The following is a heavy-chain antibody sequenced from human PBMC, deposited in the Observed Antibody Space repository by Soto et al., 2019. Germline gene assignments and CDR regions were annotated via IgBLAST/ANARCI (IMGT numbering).Heavy chain of an antibody. Sequence: XATLSLTCVVCGGCFSGYYWSWIGQPPGKGLEWIGEINLGGSTNYNPSLKSRVTISVDTSKNQFSLKLSSVTAADTAVYYCATGLSGYSSSWYDHWGQRTLVTVSS. CDR3: ATGLSGYSSSWYDH. CDR1: GGCFSGYY. V-gene: IGHV4-34*01. D-gene: IGHD6-19*01. J-gene: IGHJ5*02. CDR2: INLGGST.